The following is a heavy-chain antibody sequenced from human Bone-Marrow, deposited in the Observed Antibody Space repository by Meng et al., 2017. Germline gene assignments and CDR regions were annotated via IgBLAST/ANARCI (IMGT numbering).Heavy chain of an antibody. CDR2: MKSNVDGGTV. Sequence: VQLVESGGGFVKPGGSLSLAGAASGFTFSNAWMTWVRQAPGKGLEWIGRMKSNVDGGTVDYAAAVKGRFFISRDDSENTFYLQMNSLKTEDTAVYYCSGHVDYWGHGTLVTVSS. J-gene: IGHJ4*01. CDR3: SGHVDY. CDR1: GFTFSNAW. V-gene: IGHV3-15*01.